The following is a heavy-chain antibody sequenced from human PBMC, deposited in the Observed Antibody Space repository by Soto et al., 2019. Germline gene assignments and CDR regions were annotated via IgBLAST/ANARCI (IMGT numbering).Heavy chain of an antibody. V-gene: IGHV3-49*04. CDR2: IRSTTNSATT. CDR3: SRGQAGGSYSDY. J-gene: IGHJ4*02. D-gene: IGHD3-10*01. CDR1: GFTFHDHA. Sequence: LILSCTSSGFTFHDHAMNWVPQAPGIGLESLGIIRSTTNSATTEYVASVKGSFTISRDDSKASVYLQMNSLKIEDTAVYFCSRGQAGGSYSDYWGQGARVTVSS.